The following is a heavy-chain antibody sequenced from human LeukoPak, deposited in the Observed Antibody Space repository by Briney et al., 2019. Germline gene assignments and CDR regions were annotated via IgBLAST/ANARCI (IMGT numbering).Heavy chain of an antibody. CDR1: GLTFNKTW. CDR3: TTHYHILGTSYSLDAFDV. V-gene: IGHV3-15*05. D-gene: IGHD2/OR15-2a*01. J-gene: IGHJ3*01. CDR2: LKSEPDRATT. Sequence: KTGGSLRLSCTGSGLTFNKTWQSWVPRPPGKAREWIGRLKSEPDRATTSYVGSVKDRFAISREDSRHTVFLQMNSLETEDTALYFCTTHYHILGTSYSLDAFDVGGQATMVTVSS.